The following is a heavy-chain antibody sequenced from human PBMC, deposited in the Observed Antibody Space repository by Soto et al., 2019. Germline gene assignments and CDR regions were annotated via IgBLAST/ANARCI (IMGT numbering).Heavy chain of an antibody. Sequence: PSETLSLTCIVSGVSVSSYYWTWIRQPPGKGLEWIGYIYYSGSTKYNPSLKSRVTISIDTSKNQLSLKLTSVSAADTAVYYCARDLFPHNWNYVGPPRFDPWGQGTLVTVSS. J-gene: IGHJ5*02. CDR3: ARDLFPHNWNYVGPPRFDP. CDR1: GVSVSSYY. V-gene: IGHV4-59*02. CDR2: IYYSGST. D-gene: IGHD1-7*01.